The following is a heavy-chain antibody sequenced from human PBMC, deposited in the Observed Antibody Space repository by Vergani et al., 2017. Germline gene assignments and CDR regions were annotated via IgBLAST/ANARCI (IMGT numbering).Heavy chain of an antibody. J-gene: IGHJ4*02. CDR1: GYSISSGYY. CDR2: IYHSGST. Sequence: QVQLQESGPGLVKPSETLSLTCAVSGYSISSGYYWGWIRQPPGKGLEWIGSIYHSGSTYYNPSLKSRVTISVDTSKNQFSLKLSSVTAADTAVYYCASYYDILTGYYYFDYWGQGTLVTVSS. CDR3: ASYYDILTGYYYFDY. V-gene: IGHV4-38-2*01. D-gene: IGHD3-9*01.